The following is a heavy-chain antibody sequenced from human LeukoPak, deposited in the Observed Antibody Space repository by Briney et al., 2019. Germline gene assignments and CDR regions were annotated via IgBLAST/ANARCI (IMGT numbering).Heavy chain of an antibody. CDR1: GFTVSSEY. D-gene: IGHD6-19*01. CDR3: ARHSSGWYFGY. CDR2: ISSSGSTI. Sequence: GGSLRLSCAASGFTVSSEYMNWVRQAPGMGLEWVSYISSSGSTIYYADSVKGRFTISRDNAKNSLYLQMNSLRAEDTAVYYCARHSSGWYFGYWGQGTLVTVSS. J-gene: IGHJ4*02. V-gene: IGHV3-48*04.